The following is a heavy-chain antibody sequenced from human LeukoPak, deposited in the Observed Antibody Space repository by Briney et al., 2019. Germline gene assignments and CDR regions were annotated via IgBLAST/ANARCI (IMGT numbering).Heavy chain of an antibody. CDR2: ISYGGSNK. Sequence: GGSLTLSCAASGFTFSNYGMHWVRQPPGKGLEWVVVISYGGSNKYYADSVKGRFTISRDNSNNTVYLQMNSLRAEDTPVYYCANGYYYGSGSYYKEAFDIWGQGTMVTVSS. D-gene: IGHD3-10*01. V-gene: IGHV3-30*18. CDR3: ANGYYYGSGSYYKEAFDI. CDR1: GFTFSNYG. J-gene: IGHJ3*02.